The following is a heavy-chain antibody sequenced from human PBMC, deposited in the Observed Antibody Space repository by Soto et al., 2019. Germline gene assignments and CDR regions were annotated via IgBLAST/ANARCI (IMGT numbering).Heavy chain of an antibody. CDR1: GGSISSSSYY. CDR3: ARLVKGGMAGTNDPNDAFDI. D-gene: IGHD6-19*01. J-gene: IGHJ3*02. Sequence: QLQLQESGPGLVKPSETLSLTCTVSGGSISSSSYYWGWIRQPPGKGLEWIGSIYYSGSTYYNPSLKSRVTISVDTSKNQFSLKLSSVTAADTAVYYCARLVKGGMAGTNDPNDAFDIWGQGTMVTVSS. CDR2: IYYSGST. V-gene: IGHV4-39*01.